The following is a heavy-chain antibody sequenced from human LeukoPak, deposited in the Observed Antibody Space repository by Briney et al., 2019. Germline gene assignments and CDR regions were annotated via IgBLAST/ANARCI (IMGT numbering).Heavy chain of an antibody. CDR1: GFTFSSYA. CDR2: ISGSGGST. CDR3: AKDLGDYGSGSYYNYYYYYMDV. D-gene: IGHD3-10*01. J-gene: IGHJ6*03. V-gene: IGHV3-23*01. Sequence: GGSLRLSRAASGFTFSSYAMSWVRQAPGKGLEWVSAISGSGGSTYYADSVKGRFTISRDNSKNTLYLQMNSLRAEDTAVYYCAKDLGDYGSGSYYNYYYYYMDVWGKGTTVTVSS.